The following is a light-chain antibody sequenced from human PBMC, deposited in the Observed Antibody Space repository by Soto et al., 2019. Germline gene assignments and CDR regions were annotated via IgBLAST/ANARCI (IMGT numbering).Light chain of an antibody. CDR1: QSVSSN. J-gene: IGKJ1*01. V-gene: IGKV3-15*01. CDR2: GAS. Sequence: EMVMTQSPATLSVSPGERATLSCRASQSVSSNLAWYQRKPGQAPRLLIYGASTRATGVQARFSGSGSGTEFTLTISCLQSEDFAVYHCHHYKSWHRTFGQGTKVESK. CDR3: HHYKSWHRT.